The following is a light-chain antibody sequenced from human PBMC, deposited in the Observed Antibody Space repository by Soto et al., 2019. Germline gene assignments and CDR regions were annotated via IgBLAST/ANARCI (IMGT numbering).Light chain of an antibody. CDR2: KAS. CDR3: QQYDTYSRT. CDR1: QTISSW. Sequence: DIQMTQSPSTLSGSVGDRVTITCRASQTISSWLAWYQQKPGKAPKLLIYKASTLKSGVPSRFSGSGSGTDFTLTISSLQPDDFATYYCQQYDTYSRTFGQGTKLEIK. V-gene: IGKV1-5*03. J-gene: IGKJ2*01.